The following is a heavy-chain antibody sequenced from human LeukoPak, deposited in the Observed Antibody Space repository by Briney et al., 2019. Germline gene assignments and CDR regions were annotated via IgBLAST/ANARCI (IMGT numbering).Heavy chain of an antibody. D-gene: IGHD2-15*01. V-gene: IGHV3-30*18. J-gene: IGHJ4*02. Sequence: PGGSLRLSCAASGITFSSYGMSWVRQVPGKGLEWVAVISYDGSNKYYADSVKGRFTISRDNSKNTLYLQVNSLRAEDTAVYYCANTRGYGYYFNYWGQGTLVTVSS. CDR3: ANTRGYGYYFNY. CDR1: GITFSSYG. CDR2: ISYDGSNK.